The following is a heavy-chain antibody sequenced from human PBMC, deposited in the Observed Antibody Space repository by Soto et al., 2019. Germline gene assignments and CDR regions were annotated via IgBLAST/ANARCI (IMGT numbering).Heavy chain of an antibody. D-gene: IGHD6-13*01. CDR3: ATDTIAAAIYYFDY. CDR1: GYTFTGYY. V-gene: IGHV1-3*01. J-gene: IGHJ4*02. CDR2: ISAGNGNT. Sequence: ASVKVSCKASGYTFTGYYMRWVRQAPGQRLEWMGWISAGNGNTKYSQKFQGRVTITRDTSASAAYMELSSPGSEDTAVYYCATDTIAAAIYYFDYWGQGTLVTVSS.